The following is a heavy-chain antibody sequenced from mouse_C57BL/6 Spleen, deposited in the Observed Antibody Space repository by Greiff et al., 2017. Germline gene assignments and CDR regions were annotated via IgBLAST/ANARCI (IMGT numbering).Heavy chain of an antibody. CDR2: IHPSDSDT. CDR3: AIPPIYYGNYAWFAY. Sequence: QVQLQQPGAELVKPGASVKVSCKASGYTFTSYWMHWVKQRPGQGLEWIGRIHPSDSDTNYNQKFKGKATLTVDKSSSTAYMQLSSLTSDDSAVYYCAIPPIYYGNYAWFAYWGQGTLVTVSA. D-gene: IGHD2-1*01. J-gene: IGHJ3*01. CDR1: GYTFTSYW. V-gene: IGHV1-74*01.